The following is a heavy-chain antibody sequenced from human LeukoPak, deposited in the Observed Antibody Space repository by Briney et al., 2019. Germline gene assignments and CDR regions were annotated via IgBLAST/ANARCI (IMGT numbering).Heavy chain of an antibody. J-gene: IGHJ6*03. CDR3: AREQNYGSGVYYMDV. D-gene: IGHD3-10*01. V-gene: IGHV1-2*04. CDR1: GYTFTGYY. Sequence: ASVKVSCKASGYTFTGYYMHWVRQAPGQGLEWMGWIKPNSGDTNYAQKFQGWVTMTRDTSISTAYMELSRLRSDDTALYYCAREQNYGSGVYYMDVWGKGTTVTVSS. CDR2: IKPNSGDT.